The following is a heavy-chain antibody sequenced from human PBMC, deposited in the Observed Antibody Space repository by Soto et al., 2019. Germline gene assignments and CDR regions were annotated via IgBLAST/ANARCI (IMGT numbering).Heavy chain of an antibody. CDR2: IYYSGST. V-gene: IGHV4-59*01. J-gene: IGHJ4*02. Sequence: SETLSLTCTVSGGSISSYYWSWIRQPPGKGLEWIGYIYYSGSTNYNPSLKSRVTISVDTSKNQFSLKLSSVTAADTAAYYCASMYYYDSSGYYYAEKSYYFEYWGQGTLVTVSS. CDR3: ASMYYYDSSGYYYAEKSYYFEY. CDR1: GGSISSYY. D-gene: IGHD3-22*01.